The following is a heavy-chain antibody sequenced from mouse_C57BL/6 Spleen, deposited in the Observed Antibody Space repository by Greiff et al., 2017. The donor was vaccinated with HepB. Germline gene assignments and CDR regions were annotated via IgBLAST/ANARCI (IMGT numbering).Heavy chain of an antibody. CDR3: ARRTYDYDGAMDY. J-gene: IGHJ4*01. Sequence: DVQLVESGGGLVQPGGSLKLSCAASGFTFSDYYMYWVRQTPEKRLEWVAYISNGGGSTYYPDTVKGRFTISRDNAKNTLYLQMSRLKSEDTAMYYCARRTYDYDGAMDYWGQGTSVTVSS. V-gene: IGHV5-12*01. CDR1: GFTFSDYY. D-gene: IGHD2-4*01. CDR2: ISNGGGST.